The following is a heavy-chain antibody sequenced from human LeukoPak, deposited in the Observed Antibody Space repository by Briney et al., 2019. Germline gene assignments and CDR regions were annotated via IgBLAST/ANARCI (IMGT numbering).Heavy chain of an antibody. V-gene: IGHV3-48*01. CDR3: ARRVGATYYFDW. CDR2: ISSGSNTI. J-gene: IGHJ4*02. CDR1: EFTFSTYS. D-gene: IGHD1-26*01. Sequence: GGSLRLSCVASEFTFSTYSMNWVRQAAGKGLEWISYISSGSNTIYYADSVKGRFTISRDNAKTSLYLQMNSLRAEDMAVYYCARRVGATYYFDWWGQGTLVTVSS.